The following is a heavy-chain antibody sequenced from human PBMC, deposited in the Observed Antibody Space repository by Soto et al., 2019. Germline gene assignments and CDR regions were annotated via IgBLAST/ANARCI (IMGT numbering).Heavy chain of an antibody. CDR1: GGSFSGYY. J-gene: IGHJ4*02. V-gene: IGHV4-34*01. D-gene: IGHD2-15*01. CDR2: INHSGST. CDR3: ARGRSGRLDY. Sequence: QVQLQQWGAGLLKPSETLSLTCAVYGGSFSGYYWSWIRQPPGKGLEWIGEINHSGSTNYNPSLKSRVTISVDTSKNQFSLKLSSVTAADRAVYYCARGRSGRLDYWGQGTLVTVSS.